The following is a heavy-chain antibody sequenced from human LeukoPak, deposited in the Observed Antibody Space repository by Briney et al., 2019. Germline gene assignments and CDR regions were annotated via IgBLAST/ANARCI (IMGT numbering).Heavy chain of an antibody. V-gene: IGHV3-74*01. D-gene: IGHD5-12*01. J-gene: IGHJ4*02. CDR3: AMGAIVATIDY. Sequence: GGSLRLSCAASGFSFSSYWMHWVRQVPGKGLVWVPRLNSDGSSTYYADSVKGRFTISRDKSKNTLYLQMSSLRVEDTAVYYCAMGAIVATIDYWGQGTLVTVSS. CDR1: GFSFSSYW. CDR2: LNSDGSST.